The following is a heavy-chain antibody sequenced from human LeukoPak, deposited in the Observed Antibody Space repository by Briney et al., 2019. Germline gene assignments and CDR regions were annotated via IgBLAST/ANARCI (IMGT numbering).Heavy chain of an antibody. J-gene: IGHJ3*02. Sequence: GESLKISCAASGFTFGDYGINWVRQAPGKGLEWVSDINWNGGSTGYADSVKGRFTISRDNAKNSLYLQMNSVRAEDTAFYYCAKITGSGGLGAFDIWGQGTMVTVSS. CDR3: AKITGSGGLGAFDI. CDR2: INWNGGST. V-gene: IGHV3-20*04. CDR1: GFTFGDYG. D-gene: IGHD2-15*01.